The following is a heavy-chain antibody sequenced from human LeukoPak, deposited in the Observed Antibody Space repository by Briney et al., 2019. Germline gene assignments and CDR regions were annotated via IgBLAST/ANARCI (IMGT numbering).Heavy chain of an antibody. J-gene: IGHJ4*02. CDR1: GFTFSSYA. Sequence: GGSLRLSCAASGFTFSSYAMSWVRQAPGKGLEWVSGISGSGGSTYYADSVKGRFTISRDNSRNTLYLQMNSPRAEDTAVYYCANWGSIEATISFDYWGQGTLVTVSS. CDR2: ISGSGGST. V-gene: IGHV3-23*01. CDR3: ANWGSIEATISFDY. D-gene: IGHD5-12*01.